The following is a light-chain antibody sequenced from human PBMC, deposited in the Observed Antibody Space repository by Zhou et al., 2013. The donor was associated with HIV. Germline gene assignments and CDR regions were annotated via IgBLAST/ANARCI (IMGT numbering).Light chain of an antibody. V-gene: IGKV1-39*01. CDR3: QQSYSSLFT. CDR1: QSISSY. J-gene: IGKJ3*01. CDR2: AAS. Sequence: DIQMTQSPSTLSASVGDRVTITCRASQSISSYLNWYQQKPGKAPKLLIYAASSLQSGVPSRFSGSASGTDFTLTISSLQPEDFATYYCQQSYSSLFTFGPGTKVD.